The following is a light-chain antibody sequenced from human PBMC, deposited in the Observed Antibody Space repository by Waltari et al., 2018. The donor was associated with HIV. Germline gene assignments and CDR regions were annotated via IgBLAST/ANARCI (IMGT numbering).Light chain of an antibody. CDR2: EVS. CDR3: SSYAGSSTWV. Sequence: QSALTQPPSASGSPGQSVTISCTGISSDAGDDNYVSWYQQSPGKAPKFIIYEVSKRPPGVPDRFSGSKSGNTASLTVSGLQADDEADYYCSSYAGSSTWVFGGGTKLTVL. CDR1: SSDAGDDNY. V-gene: IGLV2-8*01. J-gene: IGLJ3*02.